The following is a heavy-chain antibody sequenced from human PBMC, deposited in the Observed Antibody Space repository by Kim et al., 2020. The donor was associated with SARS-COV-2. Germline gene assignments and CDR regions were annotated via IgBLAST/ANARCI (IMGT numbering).Heavy chain of an antibody. CDR3: EKDRSSYRASFDY. J-gene: IGHJ4*02. Sequence: YAEAVKRRFTRSRDNAKNSLYLQMNSLRAEDTALYCCEKDRSSYRASFDYWGQGTLVTVSS. D-gene: IGHD1-26*01. V-gene: IGHV3-9*01.